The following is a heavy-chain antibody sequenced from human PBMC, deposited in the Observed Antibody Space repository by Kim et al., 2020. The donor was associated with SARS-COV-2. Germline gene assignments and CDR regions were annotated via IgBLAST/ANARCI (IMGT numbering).Heavy chain of an antibody. Sequence: GGSLRLSCAASGFTFSNAWMSWVRQAPGRGLEWVGRVNSKSDGGTTDYAAPVKGRFTISRDDSKNTLYLQMSSLKTEDTAVYYCTTNYAGSGYQNYWGQGTLVTVPS. V-gene: IGHV3-15*01. CDR1: GFTFSNAW. CDR2: VNSKSDGGTT. CDR3: TTNYAGSGYQNY. J-gene: IGHJ4*02. D-gene: IGHD3-22*01.